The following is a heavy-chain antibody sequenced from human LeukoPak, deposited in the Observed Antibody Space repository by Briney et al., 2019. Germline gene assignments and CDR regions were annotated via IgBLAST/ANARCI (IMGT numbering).Heavy chain of an antibody. D-gene: IGHD1-26*01. CDR2: ISAYNGNT. CDR1: GYTFTGYY. CDR3: ARNFGGSYYDYFDY. V-gene: IGHV1-18*03. Sequence: ASVKVSCNASGYTFTGYYIHWVRQAPGQGLEWMGWISAYNGNTNYAQKLQGRVTMTTDTSASTAYMELSSLRSEDMAVYYCARNFGGSYYDYFDYWGQGTLVTVSS. J-gene: IGHJ4*02.